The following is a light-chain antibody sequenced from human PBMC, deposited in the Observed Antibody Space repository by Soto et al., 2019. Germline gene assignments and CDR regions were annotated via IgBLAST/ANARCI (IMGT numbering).Light chain of an antibody. CDR1: QSVSSN. Sequence: EIMLTQSPGTLSLSHGGRATLSCRASQSVSSNLAWYQQKPGQAPRLLIYGASTRATGIPARFSGSGSGTEFTLTISSLQSEDFAIYYCQQYNNGPPWTFGQGSKVDIK. V-gene: IGKV3-15*01. J-gene: IGKJ1*01. CDR2: GAS. CDR3: QQYNNGPPWT.